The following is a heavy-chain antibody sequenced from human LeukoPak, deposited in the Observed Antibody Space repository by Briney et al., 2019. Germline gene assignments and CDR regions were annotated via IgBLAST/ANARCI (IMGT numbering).Heavy chain of an antibody. D-gene: IGHD6-19*01. CDR1: GFTFSDYY. CDR3: ARVPRGPHSSGWLRTYYFDY. V-gene: IGHV3-11*01. J-gene: IGHJ4*02. CDR2: ISSSGSTI. Sequence: GGSLRLSCAASGFTFSDYYMSWIRQAPGKGLEWVSYISSSGSTIYYADSVKGRFTISRDNAKNSLYLQMNSLRAEDTAVYYCARVPRGPHSSGWLRTYYFDYWGQGTLVTVSS.